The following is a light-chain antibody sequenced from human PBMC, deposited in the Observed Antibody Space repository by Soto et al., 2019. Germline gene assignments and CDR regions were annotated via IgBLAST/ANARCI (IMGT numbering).Light chain of an antibody. Sequence: DIQMTQSPSSLSASLGDRVTITCRASQNIDNYLNWYQQKPGKAPKLLIYATSTLQSGVPSRFSGSGSGTEFTLTISSLQAEDFATYLCQESYTTHAVSFGGGTKVDIK. CDR2: ATS. J-gene: IGKJ4*01. CDR3: QESYTTHAVS. V-gene: IGKV1-39*01. CDR1: QNIDNY.